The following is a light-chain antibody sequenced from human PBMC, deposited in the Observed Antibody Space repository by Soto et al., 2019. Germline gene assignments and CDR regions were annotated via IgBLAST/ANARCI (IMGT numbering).Light chain of an antibody. V-gene: IGKV1-5*03. CDR1: QSISSW. CDR3: QQYYSYPWT. Sequence: DIRSTQSPGTLSASIWGIVSITCRASQSISSWLAWYQQKPGKVPNLLIYKASRLESGVPSRFSGSGSGTESTLTISSLQPDDFATYYCQQYYSYPWTFGQGTKVDI. CDR2: KAS. J-gene: IGKJ1*01.